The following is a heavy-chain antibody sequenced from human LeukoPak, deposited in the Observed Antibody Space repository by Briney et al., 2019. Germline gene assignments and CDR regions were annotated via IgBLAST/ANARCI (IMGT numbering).Heavy chain of an antibody. CDR2: ITGGGGSST. Sequence: GGSLRLSCAASGFTFTSSTMTWVRQAPGKGLEWVSSITGGGGSSTYHADSVKGRFTISRDNSKNTLYLQMNSLRAEDTAVYYCAKDSGGNQFSYYMDVWGKGTTVTVSS. D-gene: IGHD4-23*01. CDR1: GFTFTSST. CDR3: AKDSGGNQFSYYMDV. J-gene: IGHJ6*03. V-gene: IGHV3-23*01.